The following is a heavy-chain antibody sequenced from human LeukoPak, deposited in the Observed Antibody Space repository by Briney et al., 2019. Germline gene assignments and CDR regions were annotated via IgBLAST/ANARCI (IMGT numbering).Heavy chain of an antibody. V-gene: IGHV3-21*04. CDR3: AKDDAWGRYKD. J-gene: IGHJ1*01. D-gene: IGHD3-16*01. Sequence: PGGSLRLSCAASGFTFSSYSMNWVRQAPGKGLEWVSSISSNSRYTYYADSVKGRFTISRDNAKSSLYLQMNSLRGDDTAVYYCAKDDAWGRYKDWGQGTLVTVSS. CDR2: ISSNSRYT. CDR1: GFTFSSYS.